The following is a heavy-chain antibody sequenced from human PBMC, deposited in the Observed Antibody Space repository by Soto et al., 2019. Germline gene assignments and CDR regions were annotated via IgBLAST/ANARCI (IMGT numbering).Heavy chain of an antibody. D-gene: IGHD2-8*01. CDR1: GGSISSGDYY. V-gene: IGHV4-30-4*01. CDR3: ASDRTGCTNGVCYNVRYYYYGMDV. Sequence: QVQLQESGPGLVKPSQTLSLTCTVSGGSISSGDYYWSWIRQPPGKGLEWIGYIYYSGSTYYNPPLNSRVTISVDSSKNQFSLKLSSVTAADTAVYYCASDRTGCTNGVCYNVRYYYYGMDVWGQGTTVTVSS. CDR2: IYYSGST. J-gene: IGHJ6*02.